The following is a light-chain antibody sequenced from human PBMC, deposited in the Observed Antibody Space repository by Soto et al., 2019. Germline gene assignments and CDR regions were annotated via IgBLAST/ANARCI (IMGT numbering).Light chain of an antibody. Sequence: EVVLTQSPGILSLSPGERATLSCRASQSVSSNYLAWYQQKPGQSPRLLIYGVSSRATGIPDRFSGSGSGTDFTLSISRLEPEDFALYYCQQYGSSHLTFGGGTKVEIK. CDR2: GVS. J-gene: IGKJ4*01. CDR3: QQYGSSHLT. V-gene: IGKV3-20*01. CDR1: QSVSSNY.